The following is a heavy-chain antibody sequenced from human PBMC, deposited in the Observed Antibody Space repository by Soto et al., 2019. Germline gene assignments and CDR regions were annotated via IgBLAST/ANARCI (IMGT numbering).Heavy chain of an antibody. CDR1: GFSFSSFA. J-gene: IGHJ6*02. CDR2: ISGSADST. V-gene: IGHV3-23*01. Sequence: EVQLLESGGGFIHPGGSLRLSCAASGFSFSSFAMNWVRQAPGKGLERVSIISGSADSTFYADSVKGRCTISRDNPKPRMYLQIDSVRAEDTGVYYCAKTRGAMIYAISVCGMDVWGQGTTVTVSS. CDR3: AKTRGAMIYAISVCGMDV. D-gene: IGHD2-8*01.